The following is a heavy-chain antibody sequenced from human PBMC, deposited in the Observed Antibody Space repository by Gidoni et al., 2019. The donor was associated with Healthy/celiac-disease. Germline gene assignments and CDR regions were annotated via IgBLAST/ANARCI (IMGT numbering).Heavy chain of an antibody. Sequence: EVQLVESGGGLVQPGGSLRLSCAASGFTFSSYWMHLVRQAPGKGLVWVSRINSDGSSTSYADSVKGRFTISRDNAKNTLYLQMNSLRAEDTAVYYCAREGHGYYDFWSGYPAAYGMDVWGQGTTVTVSS. CDR1: GFTFSSYW. CDR3: AREGHGYYDFWSGYPAAYGMDV. CDR2: INSDGSST. J-gene: IGHJ6*02. D-gene: IGHD3-3*01. V-gene: IGHV3-74*01.